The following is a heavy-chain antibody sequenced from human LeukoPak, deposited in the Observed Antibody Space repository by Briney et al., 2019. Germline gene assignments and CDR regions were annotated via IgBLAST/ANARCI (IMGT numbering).Heavy chain of an antibody. V-gene: IGHV4-4*07. Sequence: SETLSLTCTVSGGSISNYYWTWIRQPAGKGREWVGRVYTTGTPNYNPSLKSRVTMSVDTSENQFSLKLSSVTAADTAVYYCARGPPVSYYYDSSGYYYGWNYWGQGTLVTVSS. CDR1: GGSISNYY. CDR3: ARGPPVSYYYDSSGYYYGWNY. CDR2: VYTTGTP. D-gene: IGHD3-22*01. J-gene: IGHJ4*02.